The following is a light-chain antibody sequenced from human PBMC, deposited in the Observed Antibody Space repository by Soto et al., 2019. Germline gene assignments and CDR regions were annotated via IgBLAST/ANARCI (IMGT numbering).Light chain of an antibody. J-gene: IGKJ4*01. CDR2: GAS. CDR3: QQVNTFPFT. V-gene: IGKV3-20*01. CDR1: QSVSNNY. Sequence: EIVLTQSPGTLSLSPGERATLSCRASQSVSNNYLAWYQQKPGQAPRLLIYGASNRATGIPDRFSGSGSGTDFTLTISRLEPEDFVTYFCQQVNTFPFTFGGGTKVDIK.